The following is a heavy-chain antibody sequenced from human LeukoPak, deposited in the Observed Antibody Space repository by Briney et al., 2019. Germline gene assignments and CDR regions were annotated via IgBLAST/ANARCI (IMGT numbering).Heavy chain of an antibody. CDR1: GYTFTGYY. CDR2: INPNSGGT. CDR3: ARLPDSSGYYSIDY. V-gene: IGHV1-2*02. D-gene: IGHD3-22*01. J-gene: IGHJ4*02. Sequence: ASVKVSCKASGYTFTGYYMHWARQAPGQGLEWMGWINPNSGGTNYAQKFQGRVTMARDTSISTAYMELSRLRSDDTAVYYCARLPDSSGYYSIDYWGQGTLVTVSS.